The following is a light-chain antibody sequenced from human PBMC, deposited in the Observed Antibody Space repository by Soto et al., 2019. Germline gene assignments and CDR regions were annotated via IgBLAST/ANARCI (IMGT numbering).Light chain of an antibody. CDR1: QSITIY. CDR2: AAS. CDR3: QQSFTSLSIT. Sequence: DLQMTQSPSSLAASVGDRVTITCRASQSITIYLNWYQQKPGKAPKLLIYAASSLQSGVPSRFTGSGSGTDFTLTISSLQPEDFATYYCQQSFTSLSITFGQGTRLEIK. V-gene: IGKV1-39*01. J-gene: IGKJ5*01.